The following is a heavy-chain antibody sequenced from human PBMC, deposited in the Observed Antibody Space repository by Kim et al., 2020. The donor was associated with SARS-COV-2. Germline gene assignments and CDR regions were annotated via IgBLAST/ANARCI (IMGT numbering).Heavy chain of an antibody. Sequence: GGSLRLSCAASGFTFSSYEMNWVRQAPGKGLEWVSYISSSGSTIYYADSVKGRFTISRDNAKNSLYLQMNSLRAEDTAVYYCARDPDIVVVPAGWVPYYLDYWGQGTLVTVSS. CDR1: GFTFSSYE. CDR2: ISSSGSTI. J-gene: IGHJ4*02. CDR3: ARDPDIVVVPAGWVPYYLDY. V-gene: IGHV3-48*03. D-gene: IGHD2-2*01.